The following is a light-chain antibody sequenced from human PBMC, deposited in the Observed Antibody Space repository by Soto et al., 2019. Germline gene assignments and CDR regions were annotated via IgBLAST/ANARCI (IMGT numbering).Light chain of an antibody. CDR2: SAS. Sequence: DIQMTQSPSSLSASVGDRVTLTCRASAYVSSFLNWYQQKPGKAPELPIDSASNLQNGVPSRFSGSESGTAFNLTISSLQPEDFATYYCQQSYTSPSFGQGTRLDIK. J-gene: IGKJ5*01. CDR1: AYVSSF. CDR3: QQSYTSPS. V-gene: IGKV1-39*01.